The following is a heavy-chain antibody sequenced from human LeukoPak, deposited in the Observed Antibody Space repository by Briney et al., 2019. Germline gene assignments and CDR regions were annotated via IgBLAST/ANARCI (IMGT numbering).Heavy chain of an antibody. V-gene: IGHV5-51*01. D-gene: IGHD3-22*01. J-gene: IGHJ4*02. Sequence: GESLKISCKGSGYSFTSYWIGWVRQMPGKGLEWMGIIYPGDSDTRYSPSFQGQVTISADKSISTAYLQWSSLKASDTAMYYCARHWVPYDSSGYYSYWGQGTLVTVSS. CDR2: IYPGDSDT. CDR1: GYSFTSYW. CDR3: ARHWVPYDSSGYYSY.